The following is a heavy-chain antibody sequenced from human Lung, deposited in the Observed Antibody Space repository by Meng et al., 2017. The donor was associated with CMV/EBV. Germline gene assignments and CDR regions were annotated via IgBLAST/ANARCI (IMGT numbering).Heavy chain of an antibody. J-gene: IGHJ6*02. D-gene: IGHD2-2*02. CDR3: ARNPLYCSSTSCYIPGNYYYYYGMDV. CDR1: GYTFTSYG. V-gene: IGHV1-18*01. CDR2: ISAYNGNT. Sequence: ASVXVSXKASGYTFTSYGISWVRQAPGQGLEWMGWISAYNGNTNYAQKLQGRVTMTTDTSTSTAYMELRSLRSDDTAVYYCARNPLYCSSTSCYIPGNYYYYYGMDVWGQGTXVTVYS.